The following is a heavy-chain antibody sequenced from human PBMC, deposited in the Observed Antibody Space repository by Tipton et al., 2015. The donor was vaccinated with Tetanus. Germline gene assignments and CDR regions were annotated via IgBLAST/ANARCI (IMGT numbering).Heavy chain of an antibody. J-gene: IGHJ5*02. V-gene: IGHV4-59*04. CDR3: ARHLYGYWFDP. CDR1: GGSITKDY. Sequence: TLSLTCNVSGGSITKDYWSWIRQSPGKTLEWIASTYFQGDTYYSPSLKSRLTIDVDTSQNLFSLSLTSVTAADTAVYFCARHLYGYWFDPWGQGALVTVSS. D-gene: IGHD4-17*01. CDR2: TYFQGDT.